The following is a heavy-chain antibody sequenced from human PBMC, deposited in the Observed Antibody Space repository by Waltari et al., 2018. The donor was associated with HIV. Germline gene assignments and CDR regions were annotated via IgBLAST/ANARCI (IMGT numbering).Heavy chain of an antibody. CDR1: FTFSNYW. CDR3: ARRRCTSTSCFFDY. Sequence: FTFSNYWMSWVRQAPGKGLEWVANIKQDGSEKYYVDSVKGRFTISRDNAKNSLFLQMNSLRGEDTAVYYCARRRCTSTSCFFDYWGQGTLVAVSS. V-gene: IGHV3-7*01. D-gene: IGHD2-2*01. J-gene: IGHJ4*02. CDR2: IKQDGSEK.